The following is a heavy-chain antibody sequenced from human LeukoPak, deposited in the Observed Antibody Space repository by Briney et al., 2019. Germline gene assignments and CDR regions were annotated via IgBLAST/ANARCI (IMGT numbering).Heavy chain of an antibody. CDR2: ISSSSSTI. J-gene: IGHJ6*02. CDR3: ARGSSSSWYKDYYYGMDV. D-gene: IGHD6-13*01. Sequence: GGSLRLSCAASGFTFSSYSMNWVRQAPGKGLEWVSYISSSSSTIYYADSVKGRFTISRDNAKNSLYLQMNSLRAEDTAVYYCARGSSSSWYKDYYYGMDVWGQGTTVTVSS. V-gene: IGHV3-48*04. CDR1: GFTFSSYS.